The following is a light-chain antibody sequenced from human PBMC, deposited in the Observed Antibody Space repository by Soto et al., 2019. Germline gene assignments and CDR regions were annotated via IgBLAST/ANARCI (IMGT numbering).Light chain of an antibody. CDR2: YAS. CDR3: QQYTNSPPVT. CDR1: EFISTN. V-gene: IGKV3-15*01. J-gene: IGKJ2*01. Sequence: EIVMTQSPATLSVSPGERVTLSCRASEFISTNLAWYQQRPGQAPRLLIYYASTRATGIPARFSGSGSGTEFSLTIRSLQSEDFAVYYCQQYTNSPPVTFGQGTKLEIK.